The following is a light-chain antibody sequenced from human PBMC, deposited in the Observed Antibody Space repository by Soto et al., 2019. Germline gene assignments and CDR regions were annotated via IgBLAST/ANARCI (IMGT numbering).Light chain of an antibody. CDR2: GAS. V-gene: IGKV1-39*01. CDR3: QQSSITPRS. Sequence: DIRLTQSPPSLSASVGDRVTISCRASQSISTYLMWYQQKPGIAPNLLIYGASGLQNGVPSRFTGSGSGTEFSLTISGLQPEDSGTYYCQQSSITPRSFGQGTKVEI. J-gene: IGKJ1*01. CDR1: QSISTY.